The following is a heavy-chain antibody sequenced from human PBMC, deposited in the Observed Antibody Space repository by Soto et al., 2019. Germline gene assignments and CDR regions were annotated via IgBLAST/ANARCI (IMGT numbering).Heavy chain of an antibody. J-gene: IGHJ4*02. V-gene: IGHV3-30*18. CDR2: ISYDGSNK. D-gene: IGHD4-17*01. CDR1: GFTFSSYG. Sequence: QVQLVESGGGVVQPGRSLRLSCAASGFTFSSYGMHWVRQAPGKGLEWVAVISYDGSNKYYADSVKGRFTISRDNSKNTLYLQMNSLRAEDTAVYYCAKDHATVTTIRPPDYWGQGTLVTVSS. CDR3: AKDHATVTTIRPPDY.